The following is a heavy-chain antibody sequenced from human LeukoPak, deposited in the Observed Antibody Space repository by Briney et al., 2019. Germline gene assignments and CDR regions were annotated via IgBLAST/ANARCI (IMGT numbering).Heavy chain of an antibody. V-gene: IGHV4-34*01. CDR3: AGSIAARLDY. J-gene: IGHJ4*02. CDR2: TNHSGST. Sequence: SETLSLTCAVYGGSFSDYYWSWIRQPPGKGLEWIGETNHSGSTNYNPSLKSRVTISVDTSKNRFSLKLSSVTAADTAVYYCAGSIAARLDYWGQGTLVTVSS. D-gene: IGHD6-6*01. CDR1: GGSFSDYY.